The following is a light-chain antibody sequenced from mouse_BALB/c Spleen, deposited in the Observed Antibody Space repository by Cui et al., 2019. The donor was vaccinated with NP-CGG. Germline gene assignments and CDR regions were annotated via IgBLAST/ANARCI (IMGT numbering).Light chain of an antibody. V-gene: IGLV1*01. J-gene: IGLJ1*01. Sequence: HAVVTQESAPTTSPGETVTLTCRSSTGAVTTSNYANWVQEKPDHLFTGLIGGTNNRAPGVPARFSGSLIGDKAAHTITGAQTEDEAIYFCALWYSNHWVFGGGTKLTVL. CDR3: ALWYSNHWV. CDR1: TGAVTTSNY. CDR2: GTN.